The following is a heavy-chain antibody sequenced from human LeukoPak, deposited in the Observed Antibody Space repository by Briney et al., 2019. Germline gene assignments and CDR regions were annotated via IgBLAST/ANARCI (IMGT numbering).Heavy chain of an antibody. V-gene: IGHV3-64*01. J-gene: IGHJ6*03. CDR2: ISSNGGST. D-gene: IGHD5-12*01. CDR1: GFTFSSYG. Sequence: GGSLRLSCAASGFTFSSYGMHWVRQAPGKGLEYVSAISSNGGSTYYANSVKGRFTISRDNSKNTLYPQMGSLRAEDMAVYYCARKGYGGYVGYYYYYMDVWGKGTTVTISS. CDR3: ARKGYGGYVGYYYYYMDV.